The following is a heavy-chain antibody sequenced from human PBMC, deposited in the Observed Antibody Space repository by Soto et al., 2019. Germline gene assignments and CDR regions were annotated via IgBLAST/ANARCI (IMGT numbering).Heavy chain of an antibody. V-gene: IGHV4-34*01. CDR3: AREYFGGTTLVAV. CDR2: INHSGST. D-gene: IGHD1-7*01. J-gene: IGHJ6*02. CDR1: GGSFSGYY. Sequence: SETLSLTCAVYGGSFSGYYWSWIRQPPGKGLEWIGEINHSGSTNYNPSLKSRVSISVDTSKNQFSLTLSSVTAADTAVYYCAREYFGGTTLVAVWGQGTTVTVSS.